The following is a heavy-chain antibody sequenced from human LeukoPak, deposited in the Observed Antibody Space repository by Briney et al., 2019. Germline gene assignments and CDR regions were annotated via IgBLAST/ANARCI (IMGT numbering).Heavy chain of an antibody. CDR3: AKDGAAAPGFYYGMDV. CDR1: GFTFDDYA. CDR2: ISWASGSI. Sequence: GRSLRLSCAASGFTFDDYAMHWVRQAPGKGLEWVSGISWASGSIGYADSVKGRFTISRDNAKNSLYLQMNSLRAEDTALYYCAKDGAAAPGFYYGMDVCGQGTTVTVSS. V-gene: IGHV3-9*01. D-gene: IGHD2-2*01. J-gene: IGHJ6*02.